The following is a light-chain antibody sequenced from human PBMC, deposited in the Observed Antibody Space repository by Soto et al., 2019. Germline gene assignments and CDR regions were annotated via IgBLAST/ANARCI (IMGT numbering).Light chain of an antibody. CDR3: ISYTSFSTLFYV. V-gene: IGLV2-14*01. Sequence: QAVVTQPASVSGSPGQSITISCTGTSSDDGGYNYVSWYQQHPGKAPKLMIYDVSNRPSGVSNRFSGSKSGNTASLTISGLQAEDESDYYCISYTSFSTLFYVFGTGTKLTVL. CDR2: DVS. CDR1: SSDDGGYNY. J-gene: IGLJ1*01.